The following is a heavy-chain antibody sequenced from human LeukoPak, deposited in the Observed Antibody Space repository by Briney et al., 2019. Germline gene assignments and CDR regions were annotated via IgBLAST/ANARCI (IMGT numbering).Heavy chain of an antibody. D-gene: IGHD2-8*01. V-gene: IGHV3-30*01. CDR3: ARDRDIVLMVYTFDY. Sequence: GGSQRLSCAASGFTFSSYAMHWVRQAPGKGLEWVAVISYDGSNKYYADSVKGRFTISRDNSKNTLYLQMNSLRAEDTAVYYCARDRDIVLMVYTFDYWGQGTLVTVSS. CDR2: ISYDGSNK. CDR1: GFTFSSYA. J-gene: IGHJ4*02.